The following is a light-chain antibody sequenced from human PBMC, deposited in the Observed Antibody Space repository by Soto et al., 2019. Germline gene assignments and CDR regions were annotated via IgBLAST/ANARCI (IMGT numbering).Light chain of an antibody. CDR2: DAS. Sequence: EIVMTQSPATLSVSPGERATLSCRASQSVSSNLAWYQQKPGQAPRLLIYDASTSATGIPARFSGSGSGTEFTLTISSLQSEDFAVYYCQHFDNWPYTFGQGTKLEIK. V-gene: IGKV3-15*01. J-gene: IGKJ2*01. CDR1: QSVSSN. CDR3: QHFDNWPYT.